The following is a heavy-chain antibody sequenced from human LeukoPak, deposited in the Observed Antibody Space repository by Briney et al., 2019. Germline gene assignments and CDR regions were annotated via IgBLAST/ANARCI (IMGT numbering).Heavy chain of an antibody. D-gene: IGHD2-8*01. CDR3: TTGAPTNGHLFDY. J-gene: IGHJ4*02. Sequence: GGSLRLSCGASGFTFTTTWISWLRQAPGGGLEGVGLIRSKNYGDGTTDYVAPVKGRFIISRDDSKNMVYLQMNSLKIEDTALYYCTTGAPTNGHLFDYWGRGTLVTVSS. V-gene: IGHV3-15*01. CDR1: GFTFTTTW. CDR2: IRSKNYGDGTT.